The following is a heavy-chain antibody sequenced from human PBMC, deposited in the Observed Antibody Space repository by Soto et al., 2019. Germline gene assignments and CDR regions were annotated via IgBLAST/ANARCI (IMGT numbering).Heavy chain of an antibody. V-gene: IGHV4-59*01. Sequence: PSETLSLTCTVSGGSISSYFCCWIRLPPGKGLEWIGYIYYSGSTNYNPSLKSRVTISVDTSKNQFSLKLSSVTAADTAVYYCARVYPMAVDVFDYWGQGTLVTVSS. CDR2: IYYSGST. CDR3: ARVYPMAVDVFDY. J-gene: IGHJ4*02. CDR1: GGSISSYF. D-gene: IGHD6-19*01.